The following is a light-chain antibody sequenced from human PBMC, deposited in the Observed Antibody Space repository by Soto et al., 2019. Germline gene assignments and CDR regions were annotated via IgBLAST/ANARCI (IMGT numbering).Light chain of an antibody. Sequence: EIVLTQSPGTLSLSAGERATLSCRASQSVSSSYLAWYQQNPGQAPRLLIYGASSRATGIPDRFSGSGSGTDFTLTISRLEPEDFAVYYCQQYGSSRTFGQGTKVDI. V-gene: IGKV3-20*01. CDR1: QSVSSSY. J-gene: IGKJ1*01. CDR3: QQYGSSRT. CDR2: GAS.